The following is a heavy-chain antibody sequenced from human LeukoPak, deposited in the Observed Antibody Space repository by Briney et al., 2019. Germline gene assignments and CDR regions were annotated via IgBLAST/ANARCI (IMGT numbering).Heavy chain of an antibody. V-gene: IGHV3-15*01. D-gene: IGHD1-26*01. Sequence: PGGSLRLSCAASGFTFSNAWMSWVRQAPGKGLEWVGRIKSKTDGGTTDYAAPVKGRFTISRDDSKNTLYLQMNSLKTEDTAVYYCTTDVVGATSLDYWGQGTLVTVSS. CDR3: TTDVVGATSLDY. CDR2: IKSKTDGGTT. J-gene: IGHJ4*02. CDR1: GFTFSNAW.